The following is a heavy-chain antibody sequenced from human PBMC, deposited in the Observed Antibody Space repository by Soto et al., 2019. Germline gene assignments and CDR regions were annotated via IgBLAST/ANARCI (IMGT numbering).Heavy chain of an antibody. CDR2: FRTGGDDGTT. CDR1: GFTFSSYS. D-gene: IGHD3-10*01. CDR3: AKKVNSGPGSQYFDY. J-gene: IGHJ4*02. V-gene: IGHV3-23*01. Sequence: GSLSLSCAASGFTFSSYSMSWVRQAPGKGLEWVSGFRTGGDDGTTYYADSVKGRFTISRDNSKNTLFLQMNSLRAEDTAIYYCAKKVNSGPGSQYFDYWGQGTLVTVSS.